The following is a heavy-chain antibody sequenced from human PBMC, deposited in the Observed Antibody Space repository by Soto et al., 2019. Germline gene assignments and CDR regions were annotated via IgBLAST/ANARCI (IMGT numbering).Heavy chain of an antibody. CDR2: INHSGST. V-gene: IGHV4-34*01. CDR3: ASEDY. J-gene: IGHJ4*02. CDR1: GGSFSGYY. Sequence: NPSETLSLTCAVYGGSFSGYYWSWIRQPPGKGLEWIGEINHSGSTNYNPSLKSRVTISVDTSKNQFSLKLSSVTAADTAVYYCASEDYWGQGTLVTVSS.